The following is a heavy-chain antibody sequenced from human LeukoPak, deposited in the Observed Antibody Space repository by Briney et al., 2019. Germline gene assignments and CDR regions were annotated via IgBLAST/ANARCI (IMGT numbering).Heavy chain of an antibody. J-gene: IGHJ4*02. D-gene: IGHD3-16*02. CDR3: ARHDSFIPY. CDR1: GFTFSDYA. V-gene: IGHV3-23*01. CDR2: ISDSGGST. Sequence: GGSLRLSCVASGFTFSDYAMSWARQAPGKGLEWVSGISDSGGSTYYADSVKGRCTISRDNSKNTASLQMNNLRAEDTAVYFCARHDSFIPYWGQGTLVTVTS.